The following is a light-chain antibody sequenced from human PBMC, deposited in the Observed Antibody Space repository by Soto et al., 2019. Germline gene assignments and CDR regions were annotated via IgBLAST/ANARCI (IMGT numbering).Light chain of an antibody. V-gene: IGKV3-20*01. CDR3: QQYGSLSWT. J-gene: IGKJ1*01. CDR1: QSVSSNY. CDR2: GAS. Sequence: EIVLRQSPGTLSLSPGQRATLSCRASQSVSSNYLAWYQQRPGQAPRLLIYGASTRATGIPDRFSGSGSGTDFTLTISRLEPEDFAVYYCQQYGSLSWTFGQGTKVDIK.